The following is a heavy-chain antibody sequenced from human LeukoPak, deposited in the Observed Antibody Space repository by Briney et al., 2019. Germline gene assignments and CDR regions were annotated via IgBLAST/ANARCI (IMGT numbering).Heavy chain of an antibody. CDR3: ARGVLRYFDWLFDSSPNYYFDY. D-gene: IGHD3-9*01. V-gene: IGHV1-46*01. Sequence: ASVTVSCKASGYTFTSYYMHWVRQGPGQGLEWMGIINPSGGSTSYAQKFQGRVTMTRDTSTSTVYMELSSLRSEGTAVYYCARGVLRYFDWLFDSSPNYYFDYWGQGTLVTVSS. CDR1: GYTFTSYY. J-gene: IGHJ4*02. CDR2: INPSGGST.